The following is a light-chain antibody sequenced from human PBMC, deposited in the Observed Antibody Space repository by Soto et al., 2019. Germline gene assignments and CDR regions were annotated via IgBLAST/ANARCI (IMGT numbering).Light chain of an antibody. Sequence: DVVLTDSPLSLPVAIGQPAAMSGLSSQSLVYSDGNTYLNWVQQRTGQSPRRLISKVSNRDSGVPDRFSGSGSGTDFTLKISRVEAEDVGVYDCMQGTHWPWTFGQGAKV. J-gene: IGKJ1*01. CDR3: MQGTHWPWT. V-gene: IGKV2-30*01. CDR2: KVS. CDR1: QSLVYSDGNTY.